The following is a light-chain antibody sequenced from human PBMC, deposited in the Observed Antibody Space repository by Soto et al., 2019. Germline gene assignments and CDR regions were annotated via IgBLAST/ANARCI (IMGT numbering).Light chain of an antibody. V-gene: IGLV1-44*01. CDR2: DNH. CDR1: SSNIGINT. CDR3: AAWDVSLKGFV. J-gene: IGLJ1*01. Sequence: QSVLTQPPSASGTPGQRVTFSCSGSSSNIGINTVNWYRQLPGTAPQLLISDNHRRPSGVPDRFSGSKSGTSASLAISGLQSEDEATYFCAAWDVSLKGFVFGTGTSSPS.